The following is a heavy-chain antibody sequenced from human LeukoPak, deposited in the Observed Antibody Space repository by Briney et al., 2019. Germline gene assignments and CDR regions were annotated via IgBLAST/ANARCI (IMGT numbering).Heavy chain of an antibody. CDR2: IIPIFGTA. V-gene: IGHV1-69*05. CDR1: GGTFSSYA. CDR3: ARSPRGTSFTIAVTDTYYFDY. D-gene: IGHD6-19*01. Sequence: ASVKVSCKASGGTFSSYAISWVRQAPRQGLEWMGRIIPIFGTANYAQKFQGRVTITTDESTSTAYMELSSLRSEDTAVYYCARSPRGTSFTIAVTDTYYFDYRGQGTLVTVSS. J-gene: IGHJ4*02.